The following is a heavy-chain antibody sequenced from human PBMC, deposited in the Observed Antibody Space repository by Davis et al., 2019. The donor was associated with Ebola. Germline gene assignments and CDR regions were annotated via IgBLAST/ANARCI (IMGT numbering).Heavy chain of an antibody. J-gene: IGHJ4*02. CDR2: IHKDGSDN. Sequence: PGGSLRLSCAASGFTFSSYWMSWVRQAPGKGLEWVANIHKDGSDNYYVDSVKGRFTISRDNAENSLYLQMNSLRVEDSGIYYCARGQGWCDYWGQGTPVTVSS. D-gene: IGHD2-21*01. CDR3: ARGQGWCDY. CDR1: GFTFSSYW. V-gene: IGHV3-7*01.